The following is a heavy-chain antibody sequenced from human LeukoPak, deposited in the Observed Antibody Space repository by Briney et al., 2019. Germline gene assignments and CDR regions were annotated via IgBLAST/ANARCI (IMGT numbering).Heavy chain of an antibody. CDR3: ARDSDSSGSDY. D-gene: IGHD3-22*01. Sequence: GGSLRLSCAASGFTFSSYGMHWVRQAPGKGLEWVAVIWYDGSNKYYADSVKGRFTISRDNSKNTLYLQMNSLRAEDTAVYYCARDSDSSGSDYWGQGTLVTASS. V-gene: IGHV3-33*01. CDR1: GFTFSSYG. J-gene: IGHJ4*02. CDR2: IWYDGSNK.